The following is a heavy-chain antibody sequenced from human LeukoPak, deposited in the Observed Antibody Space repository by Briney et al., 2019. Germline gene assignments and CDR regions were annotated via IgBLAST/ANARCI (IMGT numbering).Heavy chain of an antibody. D-gene: IGHD6-19*01. Sequence: GGSLRLSCAASGFTVSSNYMSWVRQAPGKGLEWVSVIYSGGSTYYADSVKGRFTISRDNSKNTLYLQMNSLRAEDTAVYYCARQAVAGDFDYWGQGTLVTVSS. CDR2: IYSGGST. CDR3: ARQAVAGDFDY. J-gene: IGHJ4*02. CDR1: GFTVSSNY. V-gene: IGHV3-53*01.